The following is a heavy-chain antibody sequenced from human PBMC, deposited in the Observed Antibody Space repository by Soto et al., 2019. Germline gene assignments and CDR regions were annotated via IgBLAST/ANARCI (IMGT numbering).Heavy chain of an antibody. D-gene: IGHD5-12*01. CDR1: GGSVSSGSYY. CDR2: IYYSGST. CDR3: ARVRRMATSTTSLGFDY. V-gene: IGHV4-61*01. J-gene: IGHJ4*02. Sequence: QVQLQESGPGLVKPSETLSLTCTVSGGSVSSGSYYWSWIRQPPGKGLEWIGYIYYSGSTNYNPSLTSRVTISVDTSKNQFSLKLSSVTAADTAVYYCARVRRMATSTTSLGFDYWGQGTLVTVSS.